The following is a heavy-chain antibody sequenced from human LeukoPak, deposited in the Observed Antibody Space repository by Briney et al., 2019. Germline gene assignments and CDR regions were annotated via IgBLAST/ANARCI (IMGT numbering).Heavy chain of an antibody. J-gene: IGHJ4*02. CDR3: AKIGGYCSSTSCYSVIGYYFDY. Sequence: GGSLRLSCAASGFTFSSYGMHWVRQAPGKGLEWVAFIRYDGSNKYYADSVKGRFTISRDNSKNTLYLQMNSLRAEDTAVYYCAKIGGYCSSTSCYSVIGYYFDYWGQGTLVTVSS. V-gene: IGHV3-30*02. CDR2: IRYDGSNK. CDR1: GFTFSSYG. D-gene: IGHD2-2*01.